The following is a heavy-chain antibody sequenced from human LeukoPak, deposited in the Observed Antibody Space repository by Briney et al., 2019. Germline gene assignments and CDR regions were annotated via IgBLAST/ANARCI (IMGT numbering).Heavy chain of an antibody. D-gene: IGHD1-26*01. V-gene: IGHV3-7*01. CDR1: GFTFTHYW. J-gene: IGHJ4*02. CDR2: IKEDGTEK. Sequence: PGGSLRLSCAASGFTFTHYWMSWIRQAPGKGLEWVAHIKEDGTEKYYVDSVKGRFTISRDDAKSSLYLHMNSLRAEDTAVYYCVRAGWELDYWGQGTLVTVSS. CDR3: VRAGWELDY.